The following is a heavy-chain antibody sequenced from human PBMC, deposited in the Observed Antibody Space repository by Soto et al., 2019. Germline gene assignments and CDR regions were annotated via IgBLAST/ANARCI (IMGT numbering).Heavy chain of an antibody. CDR3: AMAKTTLYKWFDS. CDR2: IFYTEST. D-gene: IGHD1-7*01. Sequence: SETLSLTCTVSGGSINGNYWNWIRQPPGKGQEWIGKIFYTESTNYNHSLKSQITISIARSTNQNSIRLHSITAAATAAYFYAMAKTTLYKWFDSWGQGTLVTVSS. V-gene: IGHV4-59*08. J-gene: IGHJ5*01. CDR1: GGSINGNY.